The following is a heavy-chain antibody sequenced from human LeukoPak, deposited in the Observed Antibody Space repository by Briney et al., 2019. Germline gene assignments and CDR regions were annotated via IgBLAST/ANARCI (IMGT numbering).Heavy chain of an antibody. CDR2: SYYSGST. V-gene: IGHV4-39*07. CDR1: GGSISSGSYF. J-gene: IGHJ4*02. D-gene: IGHD3-3*01. CDR3: ARDKTFEVVNFSYS. Sequence: PSETLSLTCTVSGGSISSGSYFWGWIRQPPGKGVGWIGISYYSGSTYYNPALKSRITVSLDTSKTQLSLKLSSGTAADTAVYYCARDKTFEVVNFSYSWGEGTLVTASS.